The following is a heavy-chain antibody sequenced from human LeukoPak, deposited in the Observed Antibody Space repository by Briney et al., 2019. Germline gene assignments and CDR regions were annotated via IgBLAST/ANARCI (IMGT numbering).Heavy chain of an antibody. V-gene: IGHV1-69*13. CDR2: IIPIFGTA. Sequence: ASVKVSCKASGGTFSGYAISWVRQAPGQGLEWMGGIIPIFGTANYAQKFQGRVTITADESTSTAYMELSSLRSEDTAVYYCARGIVVVPAAAVYYYYYMDVWGKGTTVTVSS. D-gene: IGHD2-2*01. CDR3: ARGIVVVPAAAVYYYYYMDV. J-gene: IGHJ6*03. CDR1: GGTFSGYA.